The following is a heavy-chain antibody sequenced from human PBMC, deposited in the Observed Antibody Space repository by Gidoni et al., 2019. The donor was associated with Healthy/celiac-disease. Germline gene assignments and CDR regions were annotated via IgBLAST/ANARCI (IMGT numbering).Heavy chain of an antibody. Sequence: EVQLVESGGGLVQPGGSLRLSCAASGFTFSSYEMNWVRQAPGKGLEWVSYISSSGSTIYYADSVKGRFTISRDNAKNSLYLQMNSLRAEDTAVYYCARAEADTAMVNDYWGQGTLVTVSS. D-gene: IGHD5-18*01. CDR1: GFTFSSYE. V-gene: IGHV3-48*03. CDR3: ARAEADTAMVNDY. J-gene: IGHJ4*02. CDR2: ISSSGSTI.